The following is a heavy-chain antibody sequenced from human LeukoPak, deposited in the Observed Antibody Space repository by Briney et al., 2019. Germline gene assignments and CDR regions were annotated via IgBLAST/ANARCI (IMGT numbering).Heavy chain of an antibody. Sequence: GGSLRLSCVAAGFTFSNYWVLWVRQAPGKGLMWVSLISTDGKSTRYAESVKGRFTISRDNAKNALYLQMDILRVEDTALYFCVRDYQFIQEVWGQGTTVTVSS. J-gene: IGHJ6*02. CDR1: GFTFSNYW. V-gene: IGHV3-74*01. D-gene: IGHD2-2*01. CDR3: VRDYQFIQEV. CDR2: ISTDGKST.